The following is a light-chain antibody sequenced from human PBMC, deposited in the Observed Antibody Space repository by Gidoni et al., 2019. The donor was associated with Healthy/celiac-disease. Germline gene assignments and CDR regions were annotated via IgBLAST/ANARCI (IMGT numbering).Light chain of an antibody. CDR2: TAS. Sequence: DIQMTQSPPSLSASVGDRVTITCRASQSISTYLNWFQQKPGKAPKLLIYTASSLQSGLPSRFSGSGSGTDFTLTISSLQPEDFATYYCQQSYSTLITIGQGTRLEIK. V-gene: IGKV1-39*01. J-gene: IGKJ5*01. CDR1: QSISTY. CDR3: QQSYSTLIT.